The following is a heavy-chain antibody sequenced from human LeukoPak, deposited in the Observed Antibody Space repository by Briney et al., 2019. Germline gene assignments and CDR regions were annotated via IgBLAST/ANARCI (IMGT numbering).Heavy chain of an antibody. CDR1: GFTFSSYG. V-gene: IGHV3-30*18. D-gene: IGHD1-26*01. CDR2: ISYDGSNK. CDR3: AKVDSGSSYGMDV. Sequence: GGSLRLSCAASGFTFSSYGMHWVRQAPGKGLEWVAVISYDGSNKYCADSVKGRFTISRDNSKNTLYLQMNSLRAEDTAVYYCAKVDSGSSYGMDVWGQGTTVTVSS. J-gene: IGHJ6*02.